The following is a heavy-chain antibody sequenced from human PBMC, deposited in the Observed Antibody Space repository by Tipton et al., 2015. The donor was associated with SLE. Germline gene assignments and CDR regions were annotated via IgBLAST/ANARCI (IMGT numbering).Heavy chain of an antibody. D-gene: IGHD6-13*01. J-gene: IGHJ4*02. CDR3: ARGGQQLVAAPNYDY. CDR2: IYYSGST. Sequence: GLVKPSETLSLTCTVSGGSISSYYWSWIRQPPGKGLEWIGYIYYSGSTNYNPSLKSRVTISVDTSKNQFSLKLSSVTAADTAVYYCARGGQQLVAAPNYDYWGQGTLVTVSS. V-gene: IGHV4-59*01. CDR1: GGSISSYY.